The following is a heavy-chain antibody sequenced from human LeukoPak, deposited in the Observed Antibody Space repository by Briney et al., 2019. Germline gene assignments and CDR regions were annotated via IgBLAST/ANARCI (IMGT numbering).Heavy chain of an antibody. CDR3: AKEASIIGTTYHYYYMDV. CDR1: EFTVSSNY. J-gene: IGHJ6*03. D-gene: IGHD1-7*01. V-gene: IGHV3-53*01. CDR2: IYSVGST. Sequence: PGGSLRLSCAASEFTVSSNYMTWVRQAPGKGLEWVSVIYSVGSTYYADSVKGRFTISRDNYKNTLYLQMNSLRAEDTAVYYCAKEASIIGTTYHYYYMDVWGKGTTVTVSS.